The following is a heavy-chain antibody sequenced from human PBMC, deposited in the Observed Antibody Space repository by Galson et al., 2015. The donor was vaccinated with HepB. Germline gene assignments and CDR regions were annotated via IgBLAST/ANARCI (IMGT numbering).Heavy chain of an antibody. CDR3: ARDGAVGPTGGASDT. Sequence: SLRLSCAASGFMFNYYTMHWVRQAPSKGLEWVAVITYDGSNKYYADSVKGRFTVFRDNSKNTLYLQMNSLRVEDTAVYYCARDGAVGPTGGASDTWGQGTMVTVSS. CDR2: ITYDGSNK. J-gene: IGHJ3*02. CDR1: GFMFNYYT. D-gene: IGHD1-26*01. V-gene: IGHV3-30-3*01.